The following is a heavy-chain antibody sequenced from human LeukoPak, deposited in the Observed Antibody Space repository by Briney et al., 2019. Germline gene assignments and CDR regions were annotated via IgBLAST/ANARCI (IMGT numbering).Heavy chain of an antibody. V-gene: IGHV3-30*04. J-gene: IGHJ4*02. D-gene: IGHD6-13*01. CDR1: GFTFSSYA. Sequence: GGSLRLSCAASGFTFSSYAMHWVRQAPGKGLEGVAVISYDGSNKYYADSVKGRFTISRDNSKNTLYLQMNSLRAEDTAVYYCARGVSSSWYSQVDYWGQGTLVTVSS. CDR3: ARGVSSSWYSQVDY. CDR2: ISYDGSNK.